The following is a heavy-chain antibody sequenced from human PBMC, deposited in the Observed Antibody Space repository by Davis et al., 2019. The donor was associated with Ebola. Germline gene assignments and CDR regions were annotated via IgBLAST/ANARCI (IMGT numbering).Heavy chain of an antibody. CDR1: GGSISSYY. CDR3: ARGPTVQGLDY. V-gene: IGHV4-59*12. CDR2: IYYSGST. J-gene: IGHJ4*02. D-gene: IGHD1-1*01. Sequence: MPSETLSLTCTVSGGSISSYYWSWIRQPPGKGLEWIGYIYYSGSTNYNPSLKSRVTISVDTSKNQFSLKLSSVTAADTAVYYCARGPTVQGLDYWGQGTLVTVSS.